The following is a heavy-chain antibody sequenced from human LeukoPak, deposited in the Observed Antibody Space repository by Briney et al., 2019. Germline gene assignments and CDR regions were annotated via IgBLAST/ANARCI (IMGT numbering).Heavy chain of an antibody. CDR3: ARGVSLYYDFWSGYYD. Sequence: ASVTVSCKAAGYTFTSYDINWVRQATGQGLGWMGWMNPNSGNTGYAKKFQGRGTMTRNTTISTAYMELSSLRSEDTAVYYCARGVSLYYDFWSGYYDWGQGTLVTVSS. CDR1: GYTFTSYD. J-gene: IGHJ4*02. D-gene: IGHD3-3*01. V-gene: IGHV1-8*01. CDR2: MNPNSGNT.